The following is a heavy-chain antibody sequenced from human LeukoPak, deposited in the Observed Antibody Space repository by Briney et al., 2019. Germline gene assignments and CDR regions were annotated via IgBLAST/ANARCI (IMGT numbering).Heavy chain of an antibody. Sequence: GGSLRLSCTASGFAFGDYAMSWFRQAPGKGLEWVGFIRSKAYGGTTEYAASVKGRFTISRDGYKSIAYLQMNSLKTEDTAVYYCTLSDFWSGYQFDYWGQGTLVTVSS. CDR1: GFAFGDYA. CDR2: IRSKAYGGTT. D-gene: IGHD3-3*01. J-gene: IGHJ4*02. CDR3: TLSDFWSGYQFDY. V-gene: IGHV3-49*01.